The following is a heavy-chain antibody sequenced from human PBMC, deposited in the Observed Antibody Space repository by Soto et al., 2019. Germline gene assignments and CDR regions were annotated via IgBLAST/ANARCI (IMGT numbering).Heavy chain of an antibody. D-gene: IGHD2-15*01. CDR2: IYPGDSDT. CDR3: ARLAVVVAATDDSFDY. V-gene: IGHV5-51*01. Sequence: GESLKISCKGSGYSFTSYWIGWVRQMPGKGLEWMGIIYPGDSDTRYSPSFQGQVTISADKSISTAYLQWSSLKASDTAMYYCARLAVVVAATDDSFDYWGQGTLVTVSS. CDR1: GYSFTSYW. J-gene: IGHJ4*02.